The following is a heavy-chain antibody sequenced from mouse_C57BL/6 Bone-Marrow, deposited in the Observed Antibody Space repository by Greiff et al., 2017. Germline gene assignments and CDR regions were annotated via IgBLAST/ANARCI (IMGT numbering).Heavy chain of an antibody. CDR1: GFTFTDYN. J-gene: IGHJ3*01. Sequence: EVKLQESGPELVKPGASVKIPCKASGFTFTDYNMDWVKQSHGKSLEWIGDINPNNGGTIYNQKLKGKATLTVDQSSSTADMELRSLTSEDTAVYYCAREGWLLPWFAYWGQGTLVTVSA. V-gene: IGHV1-18*01. CDR2: INPNNGGT. D-gene: IGHD2-3*01. CDR3: AREGWLLPWFAY.